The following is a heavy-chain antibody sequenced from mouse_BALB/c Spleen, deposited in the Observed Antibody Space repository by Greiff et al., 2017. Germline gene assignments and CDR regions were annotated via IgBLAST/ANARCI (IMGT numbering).Heavy chain of an antibody. CDR2: IYPGSGST. D-gene: IGHD2-3*01. Sequence: QVQLQQSGPELVKPGASVKMSFKASGYTFTDYVISWVKQRTGQGLEWIGEIYPGSGSTYYNEKFKGKATLTADKSSNTAYMQLSSLTSEDSAVYFCARGYSYYFDYWGQGTTLTVSS. CDR3: ARGYSYYFDY. J-gene: IGHJ2*01. CDR1: GYTFTDYV. V-gene: IGHV1-77*01.